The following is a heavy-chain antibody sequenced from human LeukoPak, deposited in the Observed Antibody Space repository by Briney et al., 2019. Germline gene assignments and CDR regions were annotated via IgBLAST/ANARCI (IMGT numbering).Heavy chain of an antibody. Sequence: GGSLRLSCAASGFTFDDYAMHWVRQAPGKGLEWVSGISWNSGSIGYADSVKGRFTISRENAKNSLYLQMNSLRAGDTAVYYCARVSYSSSWYYFDYWGQGTLVTVSS. CDR1: GFTFDDYA. CDR3: ARVSYSSSWYYFDY. J-gene: IGHJ4*02. V-gene: IGHV3-9*01. D-gene: IGHD6-13*01. CDR2: ISWNSGSI.